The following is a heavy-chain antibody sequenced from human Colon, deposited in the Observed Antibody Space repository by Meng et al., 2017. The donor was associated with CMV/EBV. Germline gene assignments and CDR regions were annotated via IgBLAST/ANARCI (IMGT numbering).Heavy chain of an antibody. Sequence: GESLKISCAASGFTFSSYSMNWVRQAPGKGLEWVSSISSSSSYRNYADSVKGRFTISRDNAKNSLYLLMNSLRAEDTAVYYCANGLPGPTTVTYSTYYYYYGMDVWGQGTTVTVSS. CDR2: ISSSSSYR. CDR3: ANGLPGPTTVTYSTYYYYYGMDV. J-gene: IGHJ6*02. D-gene: IGHD4-17*01. CDR1: GFTFSSYS. V-gene: IGHV3-21*01.